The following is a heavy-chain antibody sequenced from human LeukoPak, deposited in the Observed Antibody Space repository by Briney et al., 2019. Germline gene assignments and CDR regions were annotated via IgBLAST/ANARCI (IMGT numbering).Heavy chain of an antibody. CDR3: AKDLNYYGSGGFDY. CDR1: GFTFSSYA. V-gene: IGHV3-30-3*01. CDR2: ISYDESNK. J-gene: IGHJ4*02. Sequence: PGRSLRLSCAASGFTFSSYAMHWVRQAPGKGLEWVAVISYDESNKYYADSVKGRFTISRDNSKNTLFLQMKSLRAEDTAVYSCAKDLNYYGSGGFDYWGQGTLVTVSS. D-gene: IGHD3-10*01.